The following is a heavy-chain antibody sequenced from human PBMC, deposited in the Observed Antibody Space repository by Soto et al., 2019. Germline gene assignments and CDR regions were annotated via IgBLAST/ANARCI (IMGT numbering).Heavy chain of an antibody. D-gene: IGHD3-16*01. CDR3: AISQDRGGRTTFRD. CDR1: GFTFDDKP. V-gene: IGHV3-9*01. Sequence: PXGSLRIICAACGFTFDDKPMHWVRQAPEKGLEWVSGINWKSDIGYADSVKGRFTISRDNAENSLYLQMKSLRPEDTALYYCAISQDRGGRTTFRDWGQGTQVTVSS. CDR2: INWKSDI. J-gene: IGHJ4*02.